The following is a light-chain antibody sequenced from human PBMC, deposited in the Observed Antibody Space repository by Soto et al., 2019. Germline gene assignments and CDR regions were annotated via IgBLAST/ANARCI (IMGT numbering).Light chain of an antibody. CDR1: QSVSSSY. Sequence: ERVLRQSPGTLSLSPGERATLSCRASQSVSSSYLAWYQQKPGQAPRLLIYGASSRATGIPDRFSGSGSGTDFTLTISRLEPEDFAVYYCQQYGSSWTFGQGTK. CDR3: QQYGSSWT. J-gene: IGKJ1*01. V-gene: IGKV3-20*01. CDR2: GAS.